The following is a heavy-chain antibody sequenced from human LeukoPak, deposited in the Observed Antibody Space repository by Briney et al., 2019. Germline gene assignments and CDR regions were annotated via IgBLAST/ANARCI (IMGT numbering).Heavy chain of an antibody. CDR3: ARDAYDSSGYYLDY. V-gene: IGHV4-59*12. Sequence: PSATLSLTCTVSGGSISSYYWSWIRQPPGKGLEWIGYIYYSGSTNYNPSLKSRVTISVDTSKNQFSLKLSSVTAADTAVYYCARDAYDSSGYYLDYWGQGTLVTASS. CDR2: IYYSGST. CDR1: GGSISSYY. J-gene: IGHJ4*02. D-gene: IGHD3-22*01.